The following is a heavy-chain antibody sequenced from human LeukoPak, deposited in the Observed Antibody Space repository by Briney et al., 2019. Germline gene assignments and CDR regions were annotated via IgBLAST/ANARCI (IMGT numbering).Heavy chain of an antibody. CDR2: ISGDGNT. J-gene: IGHJ6*03. CDR1: GFTFDDYA. V-gene: IGHV3-43*02. CDR3: AKAPGYYYSYYIDV. Sequence: GGSLRLSCAASGFTFDDYAMHWVRQAPGKGLEWVSLISGDGNTYYADSVKGRFTISRDNSKNSLYLRMNSLRTEDTALYYCAKAPGYYYSYYIDVWGKGTTVTVSS.